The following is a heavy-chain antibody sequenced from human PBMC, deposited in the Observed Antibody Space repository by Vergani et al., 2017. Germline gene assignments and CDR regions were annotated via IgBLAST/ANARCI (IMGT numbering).Heavy chain of an antibody. D-gene: IGHD2-21*02. CDR2: IGKDGINK. CDR3: STYLRDSTDGLPDS. CDR1: GFNFSNFG. J-gene: IGHJ4*02. V-gene: IGHV3-30*02. Sequence: QVQLVESAGGVVQPGGSLILSCAASGFNFSNFGMHWIRQAPGKGLEWLAYIGKDGINKRYRDAVKGRFTVSRDNSKDILYLQMDSLRSEDTALYYCSTYLRDSTDGLPDSWGPGTLVIVSS.